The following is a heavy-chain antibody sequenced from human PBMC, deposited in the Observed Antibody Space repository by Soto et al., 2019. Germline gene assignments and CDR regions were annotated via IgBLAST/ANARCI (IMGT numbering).Heavy chain of an antibody. Sequence: GGSLRLSCTASGFTFGDYAMSWFRQAPGKGLEWVGFIRSKAYGGTTEYAASVKGRFTISRDDSKSIAYLQMNSLKTEDTAVYYCYSSGWTGGDFDYWGQGTLVTVSS. CDR2: IRSKAYGGTT. V-gene: IGHV3-49*03. D-gene: IGHD6-19*01. CDR3: YSSGWTGGDFDY. J-gene: IGHJ4*02. CDR1: GFTFGDYA.